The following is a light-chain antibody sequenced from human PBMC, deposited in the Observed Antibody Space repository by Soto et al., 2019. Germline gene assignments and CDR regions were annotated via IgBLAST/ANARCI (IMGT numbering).Light chain of an antibody. CDR2: NAS. CDR1: HDIAAY. Sequence: DIQMTQSPSSLSASVGNRVTITCQASHDIAAYLNWYHQKPWKAPKLLIYNASNLERGVPSRFSRGGSATHDTLTIISMQPADVATYYCQQSYSTPRTFGQGTKVDIK. V-gene: IGKV1-39*01. CDR3: QQSYSTPRT. J-gene: IGKJ1*01.